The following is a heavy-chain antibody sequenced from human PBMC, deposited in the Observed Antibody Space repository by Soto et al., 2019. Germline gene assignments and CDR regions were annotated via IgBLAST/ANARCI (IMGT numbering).Heavy chain of an antibody. CDR2: ISSSSSTI. Sequence: EVQLVESGGGLVQPGGSLRRSCAASGFTFSSYSMNWVRQAPGKGLEWVSYISSSSSTIYYADSVKGRFTSSRDNAKNSLYLQMNSLRDEDTAVYYCASLKGVRQLEPLIPVWFDPWGQGTLVTGSS. D-gene: IGHD1-1*01. V-gene: IGHV3-48*02. CDR3: ASLKGVRQLEPLIPVWFDP. CDR1: GFTFSSYS. J-gene: IGHJ5*02.